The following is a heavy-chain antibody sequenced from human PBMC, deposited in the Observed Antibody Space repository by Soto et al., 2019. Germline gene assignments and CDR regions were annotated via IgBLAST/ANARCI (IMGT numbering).Heavy chain of an antibody. CDR1: GYTLTELS. V-gene: IGHV1-24*01. D-gene: IGHD2-8*01. CDR3: ATDRPFCTNGVCYTYYYYGMDV. Sequence: AASVKVSCKVSGYTLTELSMHWVRQAPGKGLEWMGGFDPEDGETIYAQKFQGRVTMTEDTSTDTAYMELSSLRSEDTAVYYCATDRPFCTNGVCYTYYYYGMDVWGQGTTVTVSS. J-gene: IGHJ6*02. CDR2: FDPEDGET.